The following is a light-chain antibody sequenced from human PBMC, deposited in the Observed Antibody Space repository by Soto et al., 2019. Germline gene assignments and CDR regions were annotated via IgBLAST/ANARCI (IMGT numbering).Light chain of an antibody. CDR2: AAS. J-gene: IGKJ1*01. CDR1: QSINSY. Sequence: DIQMTQSPSSLSASVGDRVTITCRASQSINSYLNWYQQKPGKAPNLLIYAASNLQSRVPSRFSGSGSGTDFTLTMSSLQPEDFATYFCQQSYNTPRTFGQGTQVEIK. CDR3: QQSYNTPRT. V-gene: IGKV1-39*01.